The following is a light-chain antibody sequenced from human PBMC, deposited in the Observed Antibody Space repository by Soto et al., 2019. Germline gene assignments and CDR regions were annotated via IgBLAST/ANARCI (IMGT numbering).Light chain of an antibody. CDR2: DAS. V-gene: IGKV1-5*01. Sequence: DIQMTQSPSTLSASVGDRVTITCRASQSINSWLAWYQQIPGKAPQLLIYDASNLEGGVPSRFSGSGSGTDFTLTISSLQPADFATYYCQQYNRYPYTFGQGTKLEIK. J-gene: IGKJ2*01. CDR3: QQYNRYPYT. CDR1: QSINSW.